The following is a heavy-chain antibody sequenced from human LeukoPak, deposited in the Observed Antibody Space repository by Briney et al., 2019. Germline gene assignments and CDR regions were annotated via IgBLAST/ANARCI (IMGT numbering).Heavy chain of an antibody. D-gene: IGHD2-8*01. CDR2: IYHSGST. J-gene: IGHJ5*02. CDR1: GYSISSGYY. V-gene: IGHV4-38-2*02. CDR3: ARSVCTNGVCYSDWFDP. Sequence: SETLSLTCTVSGYSISSGYYWGWIRQPPGKGLEGIGSIYHSGSTYYNPSLKSRVTISVDTSKNQFSLKLSSVTAADTAVYYCARSVCTNGVCYSDWFDPWGQGTLVTVSS.